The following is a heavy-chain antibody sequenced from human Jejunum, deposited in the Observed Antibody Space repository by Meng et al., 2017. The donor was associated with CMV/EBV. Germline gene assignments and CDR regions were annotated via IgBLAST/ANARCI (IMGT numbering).Heavy chain of an antibody. J-gene: IGHJ4*02. V-gene: IGHV3-7*01. Sequence: SLGLSGAASGFRFSDYYMSWIRQAPGKGLEWMANIKYDGREKYFVDSVEGRFTISRDNSRNTLYPHMNSLRAEDTAVYYCTRQLDYWGQGTLVTVSS. CDR2: IKYDGREK. CDR1: GFRFSDYY. CDR3: TRQLDY. D-gene: IGHD1-1*01.